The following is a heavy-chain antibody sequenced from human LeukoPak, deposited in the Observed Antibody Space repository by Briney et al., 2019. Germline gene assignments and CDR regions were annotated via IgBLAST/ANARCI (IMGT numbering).Heavy chain of an antibody. CDR1: GGSISSYY. CDR3: ARDSEVSSGWYPFDY. CDR2: IYYSGST. V-gene: IGHV4-59*01. J-gene: IGHJ4*02. D-gene: IGHD6-19*01. Sequence: TSETLSLTCTVSGGSISSYYWSWIRQPPGKGLEWIGYIYYSGSTNYNPSLKSRVTISVDKAKNQFSLKLSSVTAADTAVYYCARDSEVSSGWYPFDYWGQGTLVTVSS.